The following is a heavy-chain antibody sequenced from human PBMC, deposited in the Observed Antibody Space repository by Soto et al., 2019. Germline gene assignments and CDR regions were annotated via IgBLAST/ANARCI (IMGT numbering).Heavy chain of an antibody. D-gene: IGHD6-13*01. CDR2: IYYSGST. CDR3: AGSSWSAGYNWFDP. J-gene: IGHJ5*02. V-gene: IGHV4-39*01. Sequence: PSETLSLTCTVSGGSISSSNYYWGWIRQPPGKGLEWIGSIYYSGSTYYNPSLKSRVTISVDTSKNQFSLKLSSVTAADTAVYYCAGSSWSAGYNWFDPWGQGTLVTVSS. CDR1: GGSISSSNYY.